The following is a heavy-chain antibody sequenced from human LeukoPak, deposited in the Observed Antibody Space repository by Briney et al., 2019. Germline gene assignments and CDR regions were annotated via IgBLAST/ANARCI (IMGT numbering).Heavy chain of an antibody. Sequence: GGSLRLSCAASGFTFSSYAMSWVRQAPGKGLEWVSVIYSGGSTYYADSVKGRFTISRDNSKNTLYLQMNSLRAEDTAVYYCARELAVAGTNYWGQGTLVTVSS. D-gene: IGHD6-19*01. V-gene: IGHV3-66*02. CDR2: IYSGGST. CDR3: ARELAVAGTNY. J-gene: IGHJ4*02. CDR1: GFTFSSYA.